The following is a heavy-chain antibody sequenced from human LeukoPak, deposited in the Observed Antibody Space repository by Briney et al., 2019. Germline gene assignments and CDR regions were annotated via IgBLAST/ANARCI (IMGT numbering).Heavy chain of an antibody. D-gene: IGHD3-10*01. Sequence: GGSLSLSCAASGFTFSSYEINWVRQAPGRGLEWVSYISSSGSTIYYADSVKGRFTISRDNAKNSLYLQMNSLRAEDTAVYYCAELGITMIGGVWGKGTRVTISS. CDR3: AELGITMIGGV. CDR2: ISSSGSTI. V-gene: IGHV3-48*03. CDR1: GFTFSSYE. J-gene: IGHJ6*04.